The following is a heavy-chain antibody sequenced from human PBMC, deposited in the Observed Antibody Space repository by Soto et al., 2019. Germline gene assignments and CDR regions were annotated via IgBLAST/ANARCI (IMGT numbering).Heavy chain of an antibody. J-gene: IGHJ4*02. Sequence: EVQLVESGGDLVQPGGSLRLSCAASGFTFSNYPMYWVRQTTGKGLVWVSRISSDGRSTIYADSVKGRFTISRDNARNTLYLQMNTLRAEDTAVYYCGRVGNGEGYYWGQGTLVTVSS. CDR3: GRVGNGEGYY. CDR2: ISSDGRST. D-gene: IGHD2-8*01. V-gene: IGHV3-74*01. CDR1: GFTFSNYP.